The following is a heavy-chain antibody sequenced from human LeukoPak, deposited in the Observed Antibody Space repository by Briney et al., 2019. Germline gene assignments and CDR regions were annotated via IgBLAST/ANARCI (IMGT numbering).Heavy chain of an antibody. V-gene: IGHV4-30-4*01. CDR3: ARGLTFIAVAGTGYNWFDP. Sequence: PSQTLSLTCTVSGGSISSGDYYWSWIRQPPGKGLEWIGYIYYSGSTYYNPSLKSRVTISVDTSKNQFSLKLSSVTAADTAVYYCARGLTFIAVAGTGYNWFDPWGQGTLVTVSS. J-gene: IGHJ5*02. CDR1: GGSISSGDYY. CDR2: IYYSGST. D-gene: IGHD6-19*01.